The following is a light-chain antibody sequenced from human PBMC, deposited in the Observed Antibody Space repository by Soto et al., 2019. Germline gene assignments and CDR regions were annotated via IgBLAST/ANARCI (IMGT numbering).Light chain of an antibody. CDR2: KVT. J-gene: IGLJ1*01. CDR1: SNDVGAYNY. Sequence: QSVLTQPPSASGSPGQSVTISCTGTSNDVGAYNYVSWYQQHPGKAPKLMIYKVTKRPSGVPDRFSGSKSGNTASLTVSGLQAEDEADYYCSSYAAINNYVFGTGTKLTVL. V-gene: IGLV2-8*01. CDR3: SSYAAINNYV.